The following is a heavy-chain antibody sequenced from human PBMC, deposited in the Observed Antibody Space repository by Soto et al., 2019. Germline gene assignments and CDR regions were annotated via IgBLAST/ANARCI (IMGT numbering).Heavy chain of an antibody. Sequence: SQTLSLTCVISGDSISSNGACWNWIRQSPSRGLQWLGRIYYRSKWFHDYAASVESRMAINPDTSRNQFSLQLNYVTPEDTAVYYCARVHCSAGTCLDGLDFWGQGTTVTVSS. CDR3: ARVHCSAGTCLDGLDF. CDR1: GDSISSNGAC. V-gene: IGHV6-1*01. J-gene: IGHJ6*02. CDR2: IYYRSKWFH. D-gene: IGHD2-15*01.